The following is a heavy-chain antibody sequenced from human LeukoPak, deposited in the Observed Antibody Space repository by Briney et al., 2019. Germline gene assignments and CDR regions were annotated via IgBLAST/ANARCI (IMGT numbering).Heavy chain of an antibody. CDR3: ARFQYCSDTSCYGSSWFDP. CDR1: GYTFTGYY. J-gene: IGHJ5*02. V-gene: IGHV1-2*02. CDR2: INPNSGGT. D-gene: IGHD2-2*01. Sequence: ASVKVSCKASGYTFTGYYMHWVRQAPGQGLEWMGWINPNSGGTKCSQKFQGRVTMTRDTSISTAYMELGSLRSDDTAVYYCARFQYCSDTSCYGSSWFDPWGQGTLVTVSS.